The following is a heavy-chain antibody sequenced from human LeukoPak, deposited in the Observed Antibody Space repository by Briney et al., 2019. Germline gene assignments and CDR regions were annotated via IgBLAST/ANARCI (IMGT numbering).Heavy chain of an antibody. Sequence: SETLSLTCAVYGGSFSGYYWSWIRQPPGKGLEWIGEINHSGSTNYNPSLKSRVTISVDTSKNQFSLKLSSVTAADTAVYYCARSRRDYYGSGSYYSPYFDYWGQGTLVTVSS. D-gene: IGHD3-10*01. CDR3: ARSRRDYYGSGSYYSPYFDY. CDR2: INHSGST. CDR1: GGSFSGYY. V-gene: IGHV4-34*01. J-gene: IGHJ4*02.